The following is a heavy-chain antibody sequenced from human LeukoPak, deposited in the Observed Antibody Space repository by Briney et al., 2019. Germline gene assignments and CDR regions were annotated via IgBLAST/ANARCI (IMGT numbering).Heavy chain of an antibody. J-gene: IGHJ4*02. D-gene: IGHD3-9*01. CDR2: INHSGST. CDR3: ARHFDWAFDY. CDR1: RGSISTYY. V-gene: IGHV4-34*01. Sequence: PSETLSLTCTVSRGSISTYYWSWIRQPPGKGLEWIGEINHSGSTNYNPSLKSRVTISVDTSKNQFSLKLSSVTAADTAVYYCARHFDWAFDYWGQGTLVTVSS.